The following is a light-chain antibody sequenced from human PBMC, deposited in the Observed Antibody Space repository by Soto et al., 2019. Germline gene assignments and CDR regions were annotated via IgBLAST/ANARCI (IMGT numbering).Light chain of an antibody. Sequence: DIQMTQSPSTLSGSVGDRVTITCRASQTISSWLAWYQQKPGKAPNLLISSASTLQSGVPSRFIGSGSGTDFALTISSLQSEDLATYYCQLSYISWTFGQGTKVDIK. J-gene: IGKJ1*01. CDR3: QLSYISWT. CDR1: QTISSW. V-gene: IGKV1-39*01. CDR2: SAS.